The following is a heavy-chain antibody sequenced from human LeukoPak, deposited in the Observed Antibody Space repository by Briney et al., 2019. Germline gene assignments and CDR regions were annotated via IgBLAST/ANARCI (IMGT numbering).Heavy chain of an antibody. J-gene: IGHJ4*02. V-gene: IGHV4-59*08. CDR1: SGSSNYYY. D-gene: IGHD2-21*02. CDR3: ATHDNVPVIRMGFDY. CDR2: IYSSGTT. Sequence: PSETLSLTCTVSSGSSNYYYWSWIRQPPGEGLECIGYIYSSGTTFYNPSLKGRVTISVDTSKNHFSLELSSVTAADMAVYYCATHDNVPVIRMGFDYWGQGALVTVSS.